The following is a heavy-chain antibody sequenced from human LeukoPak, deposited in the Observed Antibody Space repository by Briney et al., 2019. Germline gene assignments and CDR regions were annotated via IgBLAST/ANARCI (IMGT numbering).Heavy chain of an antibody. J-gene: IGHJ4*02. CDR2: IRYDGSNK. V-gene: IGHV3-30*02. Sequence: GGSLRLSCAASGFTFSSYGMHWVRQAPGKGLEWVAFIRYDGSNKYYADSVKGRFTISRDNSKNTLYLQMNSLRAEDTAVYYCARDKSSRYSYGYHYYWGQGTLVTVSS. CDR3: ARDKSSRYSYGYHYY. D-gene: IGHD5-18*01. CDR1: GFTFSSYG.